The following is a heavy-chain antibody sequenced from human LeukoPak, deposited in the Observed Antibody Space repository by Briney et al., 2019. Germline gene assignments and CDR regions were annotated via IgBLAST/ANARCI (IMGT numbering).Heavy chain of an antibody. J-gene: IGHJ4*02. V-gene: IGHV3-21*01. CDR1: GFTFSNYE. Sequence: PGGSLRLSCVASGFTFSNYEMDWVRQAPGKGLEWVSSIGSSSSYIYYADSVRGRFTISRDNAKNSLHLQMNSLRAEDTAVYYCAASTKHTAMVDYWAQGTLVTVSS. D-gene: IGHD5-18*01. CDR2: IGSSSSYI. CDR3: AASTKHTAMVDY.